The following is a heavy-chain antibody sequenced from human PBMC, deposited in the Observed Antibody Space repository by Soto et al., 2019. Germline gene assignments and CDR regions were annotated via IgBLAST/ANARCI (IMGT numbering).Heavy chain of an antibody. J-gene: IGHJ5*02. CDR3: AKTGDWNWFDP. D-gene: IGHD2-21*02. Sequence: QVQLVQSGAEVKKPGASVRVSCKASGYTFTGYAISWVRQAPGQGLEWMGWISAYNGDTNYAQKLQGRVTMTTDTSSSTAYMELRSLRSDDTAFYYCAKTGDWNWFDPWGQGTLVTVSS. CDR2: ISAYNGDT. V-gene: IGHV1-18*01. CDR1: GYTFTGYA.